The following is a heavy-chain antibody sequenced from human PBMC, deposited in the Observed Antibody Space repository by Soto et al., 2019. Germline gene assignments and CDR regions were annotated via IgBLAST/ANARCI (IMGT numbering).Heavy chain of an antibody. CDR1: GFTFSNYW. D-gene: IGHD2-15*01. CDR2: INQDGSER. J-gene: IGHJ6*02. V-gene: IGHV3-7*01. CDR3: ARGDIVVVVAAGGMDV. Sequence: PGGSLRLSCVAYGFTFSNYWMTWVRQAPGKGLEWVANINQDGSERTHVDSVKGRFTVSRDNAKNSLYLEMNRLRAEDTAAYYCARGDIVVVVAAGGMDVWGQGTTVTVSS.